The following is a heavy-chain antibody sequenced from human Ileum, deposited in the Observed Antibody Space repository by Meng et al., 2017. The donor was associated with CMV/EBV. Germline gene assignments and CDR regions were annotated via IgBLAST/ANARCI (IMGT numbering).Heavy chain of an antibody. CDR2: IYSGGST. D-gene: IGHD1-26*01. V-gene: IGHV3-53*01. CDR1: GFSVRINY. J-gene: IGHJ4*02. Sequence: SGFSVRINYVSWGRQAPGTGLEWVSIIYSGGSTYYADSVKGRFTISRDNSKNTLYLQMNSLRAEDTAVYYCARVNSGSYYPLYYFDYWGQGTLVTVSS. CDR3: ARVNSGSYYPLYYFDY.